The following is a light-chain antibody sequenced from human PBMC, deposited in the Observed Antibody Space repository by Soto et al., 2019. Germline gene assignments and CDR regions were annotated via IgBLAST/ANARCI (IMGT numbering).Light chain of an antibody. J-gene: IGKJ4*01. Sequence: DIQMTQSPSSLSASVGDRVTITCRASQSISSYLNWYQQKPGKAPKLLIYAASSLQSEVPSRFSGSGSRTYFTLTISSLQPEDFATYYCQQSYSTPFTFGGGTKVEIK. CDR3: QQSYSTPFT. CDR1: QSISSY. CDR2: AAS. V-gene: IGKV1-39*01.